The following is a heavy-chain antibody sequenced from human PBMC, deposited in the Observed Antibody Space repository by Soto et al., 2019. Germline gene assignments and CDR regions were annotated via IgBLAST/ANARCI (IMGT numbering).Heavy chain of an antibody. CDR3: AKSYCSGGSCYHSQDY. D-gene: IGHD2-15*01. J-gene: IGHJ4*02. CDR2: ISYDGSNK. V-gene: IGHV3-30*18. Sequence: PGGSLRLSCAASGFTFSSYGMHWVRQAPGKGLEWVAVISYDGSNKYYADSVKGRFTISRDNSKNTLYLQMNSLRAEDTAVYYCAKSYCSGGSCYHSQDYWGQGTLVTVSS. CDR1: GFTFSSYG.